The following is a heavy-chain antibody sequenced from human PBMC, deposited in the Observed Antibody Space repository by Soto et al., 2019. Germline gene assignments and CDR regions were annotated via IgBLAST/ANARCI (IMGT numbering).Heavy chain of an antibody. CDR2: ISWNSGSI. V-gene: IGHV3-9*01. J-gene: IGHJ4*02. CDR1: GFTFDDYA. D-gene: IGHD4-17*01. Sequence: EVQLVESGGGLVQPGRSLRLSCAASGFTFDDYAMHWVRQAPGKGLEWVSGISWNSGSIGYADSVKGRLTISRDNAKNSLYLQMNSLRAEDTALYYCAKKTHNYGDYGSFDYWGQGTLVTVSS. CDR3: AKKTHNYGDYGSFDY.